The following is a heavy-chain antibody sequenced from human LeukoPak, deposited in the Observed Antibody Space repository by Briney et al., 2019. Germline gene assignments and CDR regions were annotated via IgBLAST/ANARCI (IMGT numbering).Heavy chain of an antibody. Sequence: SETLSLTCTVSGGSISSYYWSWIRQPPGKGLEWIGYIYYSGSTNCNPSLKSRVTISVDTSKNQFSLKLSSVTAADTAVYYCARAREQWLVRSYYGMDVWGQGTTVTVSS. CDR2: IYYSGST. J-gene: IGHJ6*02. CDR1: GGSISSYY. V-gene: IGHV4-59*01. CDR3: ARAREQWLVRSYYGMDV. D-gene: IGHD6-19*01.